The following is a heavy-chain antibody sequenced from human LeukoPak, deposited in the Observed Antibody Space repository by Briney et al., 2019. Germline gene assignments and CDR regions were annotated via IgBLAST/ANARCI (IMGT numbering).Heavy chain of an antibody. J-gene: IGHJ3*02. CDR2: IYWDDDK. Sequence: SGPTLVKPTQTLTLTSTFSGFSLSTSGVGVGWVRQPPGKALEWLVVIYWDDDKRYSPSLKSRLTITKDTSKNQVVLTMTNMDPVDTATYYCAHRRRGFCSGGNCYYDAFDIWGQGTMVTVSS. V-gene: IGHV2-5*02. D-gene: IGHD2-15*01. CDR1: GFSLSTSGVG. CDR3: AHRRRGFCSGGNCYYDAFDI.